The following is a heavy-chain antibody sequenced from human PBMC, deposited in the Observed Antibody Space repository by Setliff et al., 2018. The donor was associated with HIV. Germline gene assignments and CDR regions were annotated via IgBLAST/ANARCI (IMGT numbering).Heavy chain of an antibody. Sequence: GGSLRLSCAASGFTFSAYNMHWVRQRPGKSLEWVSAIGSAGDTYYPDSVKGRFTISRKNAKNSLYLQMTTLTDGDTAVYYCVRGGRRMAAAGTPYFYFYYMDVWGKGTRVTVSS. CDR2: IGSAGDT. D-gene: IGHD6-13*01. CDR1: GFTFSAYN. CDR3: VRGGRRMAAAGTPYFYFYYMDV. J-gene: IGHJ6*03. V-gene: IGHV3-13*01.